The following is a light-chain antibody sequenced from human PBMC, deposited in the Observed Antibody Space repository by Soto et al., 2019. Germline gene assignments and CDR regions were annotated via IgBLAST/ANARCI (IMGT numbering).Light chain of an antibody. CDR2: GVS. J-gene: IGKJ1*01. CDR3: QQYDSSWT. Sequence: EIVMTQSPGILSLSPGERATLSCRASQSVPSNFLAWYQQKPGQAPILLIYGVSRRATGIPDRFSGSGSGTDFTLTISRLEPEDFAVYYCQQYDSSWTFGQGTKVEIK. V-gene: IGKV3-20*01. CDR1: QSVPSNF.